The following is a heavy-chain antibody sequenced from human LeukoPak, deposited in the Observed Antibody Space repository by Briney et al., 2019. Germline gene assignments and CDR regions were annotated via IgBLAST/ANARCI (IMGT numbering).Heavy chain of an antibody. J-gene: IGHJ4*02. CDR3: AKDLVTLGYCSGGSCYPPDY. Sequence: LPGGSLRLSCAASGFTFSSYGMHWVRQAPGKGLEWVAFIRYDGSNKYYADSVKGRFTISRDNSKNTLYLQMNSLRAEDTAVYYCAKDLVTLGYCSGGSCYPPDYWGQGTLVTVSS. D-gene: IGHD2-15*01. CDR1: GFTFSSYG. CDR2: IRYDGSNK. V-gene: IGHV3-30*02.